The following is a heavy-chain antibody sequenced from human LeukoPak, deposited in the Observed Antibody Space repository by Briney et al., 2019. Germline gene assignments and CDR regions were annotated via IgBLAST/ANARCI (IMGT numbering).Heavy chain of an antibody. V-gene: IGHV4-59*08. J-gene: IGHJ4*02. Sequence: PSETLSLTWTVSGXSISSYYGSWIRQPPGQGLEWIGYIYYTGTTNYNPSLRSRVTISLDTSKNQFSLRLTSVTAADAAIYYCAAGHPVYFNFWGQGTLVTVSS. CDR1: GXSISSYY. CDR2: IYYTGTT. CDR3: AAGHPVYFNF.